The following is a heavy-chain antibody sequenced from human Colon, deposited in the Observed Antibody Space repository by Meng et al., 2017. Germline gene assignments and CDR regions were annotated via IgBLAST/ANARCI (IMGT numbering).Heavy chain of an antibody. J-gene: IGHJ5*02. Sequence: QVQVQEEGSGLVKLSQHLSLTCIVSGDSISSGNHYWSWSRQHPGTGLEWIGYFYFSGNTYYNPSLKSRVTISVDTSKNQFSLNLRSVTAADTAVYYCARYYYDSSGVTYFDPWGQGTLVTVSS. CDR2: FYFSGNT. V-gene: IGHV4-31*03. D-gene: IGHD3-22*01. CDR1: GDSISSGNHY. CDR3: ARYYYDSSGVTYFDP.